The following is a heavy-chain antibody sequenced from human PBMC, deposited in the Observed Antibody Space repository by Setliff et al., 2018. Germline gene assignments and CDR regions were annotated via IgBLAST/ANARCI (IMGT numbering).Heavy chain of an antibody. CDR1: GDPFSDYY. Sequence: SETLSLTCAVYGDPFSDYYWSWIRQPPGKGLEWIGYIYYSGSTNYNPSLKSRVIISVDTSKNQFSLKLTSVTAADTAIYYCARASIANSWSLYYFDPWGQGTLVTVSS. CDR3: ARASIANSWSLYYFDP. CDR2: IYYSGST. J-gene: IGHJ4*02. D-gene: IGHD6-6*01. V-gene: IGHV4-59*01.